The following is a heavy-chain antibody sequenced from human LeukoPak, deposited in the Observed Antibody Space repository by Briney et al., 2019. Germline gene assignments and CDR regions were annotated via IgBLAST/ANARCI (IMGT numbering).Heavy chain of an antibody. CDR1: GGSFSDYY. D-gene: IGHD3-10*01. CDR3: ARFRRGWYFDY. J-gene: IGHJ4*02. V-gene: IGHV4-34*01. CDR2: INHSGST. Sequence: KPSETLSLTCAVYGGSFSDYYWSWIRQPPGKGLEWIGEINHSGSTNYNPSLKSRVTISVDTSKNQFSLRLTSVTAADTAAYYCARFRRGWYFDYWSQGTLVTVSS.